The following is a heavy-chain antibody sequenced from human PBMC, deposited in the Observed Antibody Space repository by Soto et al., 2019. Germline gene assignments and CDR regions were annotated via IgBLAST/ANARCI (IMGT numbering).Heavy chain of an antibody. V-gene: IGHV3-13*01. CDR1: GFTFSSYD. CDR2: IGTAGDT. Sequence: GGSLRLSCAASGFTFSSYDMHWVRQATGKGLEWVSAIGTAGDTYYPGSVKGRFTISRENAKNSLYLQMNSLRAGDTAVYYCARVGPVGAAYYYYGMDVWGQGTTVTVSS. CDR3: ARVGPVGAAYYYYGMDV. D-gene: IGHD1-26*01. J-gene: IGHJ6*02.